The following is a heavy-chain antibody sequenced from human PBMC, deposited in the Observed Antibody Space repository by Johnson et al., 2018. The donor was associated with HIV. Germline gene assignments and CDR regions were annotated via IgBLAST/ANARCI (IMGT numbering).Heavy chain of an antibody. CDR3: ARDRCGYYDSSGSYAFDI. D-gene: IGHD3-22*01. CDR1: GFTFDDYA. CDR2: ISWDGGST. Sequence: VQLVESGGVVVQPGGSLRLSCAASGFTFDDYAMHWVRQAPGKGLEWVSLISWDGGSTYYADSVKGLFTISRDNSKNSLYLQMNSLRAEDTAVYYCARDRCGYYDSSGSYAFDIWGQGTMVTVSS. V-gene: IGHV3-43D*03. J-gene: IGHJ3*02.